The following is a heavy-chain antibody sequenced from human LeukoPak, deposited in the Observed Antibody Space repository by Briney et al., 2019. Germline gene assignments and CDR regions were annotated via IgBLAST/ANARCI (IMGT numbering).Heavy chain of an antibody. J-gene: IGHJ4*02. CDR3: ARDLYYYASGTFPDY. V-gene: IGHV1-2*02. CDR2: INPNSGGT. D-gene: IGHD3-10*01. Sequence: ASVKVSCKASGYTFTGHYMWWVRQAPGQGLEWMGWINPNSGGTNYEQKFQGRVTMTRDTSISTAYMELSRPRSDDTAVYYCARDLYYYASGTFPDYWGQGTLVTVSS. CDR1: GYTFTGHY.